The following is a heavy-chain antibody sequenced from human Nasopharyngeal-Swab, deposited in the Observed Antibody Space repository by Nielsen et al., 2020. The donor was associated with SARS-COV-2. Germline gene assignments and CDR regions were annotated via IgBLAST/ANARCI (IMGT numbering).Heavy chain of an antibody. CDR2: IYPGDSDN. CDR1: GYTITNSW. Sequence: KVSCKGFGYTITNSWIGWVRHMPGNGLEWMGTIYPGDSDNRYSPSFLGQVIISADKSVNTTYLQWSSLKASDSAIYYCATTYCSAYTCYSFDNWGRGTLVTVSS. CDR3: ATTYCSAYTCYSFDN. J-gene: IGHJ4*02. D-gene: IGHD2-15*01. V-gene: IGHV5-51*01.